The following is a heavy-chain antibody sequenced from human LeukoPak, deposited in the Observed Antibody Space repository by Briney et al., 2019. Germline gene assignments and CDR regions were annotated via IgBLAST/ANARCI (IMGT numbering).Heavy chain of an antibody. Sequence: SETLSLTCTVSGGSISSGSYYWSWIRQPAGKGLEWIGRIYTSGSTNYNPSLKSRVTISVDTSKNQFSLKLSSVTAADTAVYYCARVRSVITFLADAFDIWGQGTMVTVSS. V-gene: IGHV4-61*02. D-gene: IGHD3-16*01. CDR2: IYTSGST. CDR3: ARVRSVITFLADAFDI. CDR1: GGSISSGSYY. J-gene: IGHJ3*02.